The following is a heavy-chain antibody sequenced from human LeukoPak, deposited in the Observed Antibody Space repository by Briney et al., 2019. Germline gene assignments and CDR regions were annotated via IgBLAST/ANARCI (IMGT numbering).Heavy chain of an antibody. CDR1: GFTFDDYA. V-gene: IGHV3-74*01. D-gene: IGHD2-15*01. J-gene: IGHJ6*03. CDR2: INSDGSST. CDR3: ARGGFCSGGSCPVDYYYYMDV. Sequence: GGPLRLSCAASGFTFDDYAMHWVRHAPGKRLVWVSRINSDGSSTSYADSVKGRFTISRDNAKNTLYLQLNSLRAEDTAVYYCARGGFCSGGSCPVDYYYYMDVWGKGTTVTVSS.